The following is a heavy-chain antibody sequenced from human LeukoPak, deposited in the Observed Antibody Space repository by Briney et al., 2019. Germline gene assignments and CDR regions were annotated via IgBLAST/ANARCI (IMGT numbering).Heavy chain of an antibody. V-gene: IGHV3-30*18. CDR2: ISYDGSDI. J-gene: IGHJ4*02. CDR1: GFTFSSNG. Sequence: GGSLRLSCAASGFTFSSNGMHWVRQAPGKGLEGVAVISYDGSDIHYADSVKGRFTISRDNSKNTLFLQMNSLRAEDTAVYYCAKDRSSSWCIDYWGQGTLVTVSS. D-gene: IGHD6-13*01. CDR3: AKDRSSSWCIDY.